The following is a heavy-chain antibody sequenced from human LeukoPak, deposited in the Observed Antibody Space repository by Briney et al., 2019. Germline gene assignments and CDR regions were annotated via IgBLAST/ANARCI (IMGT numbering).Heavy chain of an antibody. J-gene: IGHJ4*02. Sequence: SETLSLTCTVSGGSISSSSYYWGWIRQPPGKGLEWIGRIYTSGSTNYNPSLKSRVTISVDTSKNQFSLKLSSVTAADTAVYYCARDRGGRDGYNFGYWGQGTLVTVSS. V-gene: IGHV4-61*02. D-gene: IGHD5-24*01. CDR1: GGSISSSSYY. CDR3: ARDRGGRDGYNFGY. CDR2: IYTSGST.